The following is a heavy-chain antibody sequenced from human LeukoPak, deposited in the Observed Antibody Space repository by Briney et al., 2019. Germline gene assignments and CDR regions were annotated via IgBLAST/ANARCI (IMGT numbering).Heavy chain of an antibody. V-gene: IGHV4-59*08. Sequence: SETLSLTCTVSGGSISSYYWSWIRQPPGKGLEWTGYIYYSGSTNYNPSLKSRVTISVDTSKNQFSLKLSSVTAADTAVYYCARHNSSGWYWPYYFDYWGQGTLVTVSS. D-gene: IGHD6-19*01. J-gene: IGHJ4*02. CDR1: GGSISSYY. CDR3: ARHNSSGWYWPYYFDY. CDR2: IYYSGST.